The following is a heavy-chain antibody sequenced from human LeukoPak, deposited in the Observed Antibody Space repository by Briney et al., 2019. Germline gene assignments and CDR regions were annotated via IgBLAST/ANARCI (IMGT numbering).Heavy chain of an antibody. CDR3: VKGYCSGGSCYWFDH. Sequence: GGSLRLSCAASGFIFDDYAMHWVRQAPGKGLEWVSGISWNSGAIGYADSVKGRFTISRDNAKNSLYLQMNSLRAEDTALYYCVKGYCSGGSCYWFDHWGQGTLVTVSS. V-gene: IGHV3-9*01. J-gene: IGHJ5*02. CDR1: GFIFDDYA. D-gene: IGHD2-15*01. CDR2: ISWNSGAI.